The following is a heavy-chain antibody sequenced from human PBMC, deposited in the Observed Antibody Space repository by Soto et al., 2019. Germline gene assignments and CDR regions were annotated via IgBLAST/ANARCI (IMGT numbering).Heavy chain of an antibody. CDR1: GFTYSDYY. CDR2: ISSSSSYT. CDR3: ARGDSGSYSDFDY. J-gene: IGHJ4*02. Sequence: AGGSLRLSCAASGFTYSDYYMSWIRQAPGKGLEWVSYISSSSSYTNYADSVKGRFTISRDNAKNSLFLHMKSLRAEDTAVYFCARGDSGSYSDFDYWGQGTLVTVSA. D-gene: IGHD1-26*01. V-gene: IGHV3-11*06.